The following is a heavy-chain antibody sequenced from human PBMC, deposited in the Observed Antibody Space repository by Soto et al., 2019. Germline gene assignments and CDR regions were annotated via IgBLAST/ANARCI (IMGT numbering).Heavy chain of an antibody. CDR2: ISSSGTVT. V-gene: IGHV3-11*01. D-gene: IGHD6-25*01. CDR3: ARKVRRAASPNH. CDR1: GFTFRDYD. Sequence: QVQLVESGGGLVRPGGSLRLSCAASGFTFRDYDMSWIRQAPGKGLEWVSCISSSGTVTYYADSVKGRFIISRDNAKNSLYVEMNSLRVEATAVYYCARKVRRAASPNHWGQGTLVTVSS. J-gene: IGHJ5*02.